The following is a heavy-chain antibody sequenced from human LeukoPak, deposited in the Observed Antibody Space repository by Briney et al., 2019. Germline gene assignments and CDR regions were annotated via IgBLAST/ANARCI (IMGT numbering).Heavy chain of an antibody. CDR1: GFTFSSYS. D-gene: IGHD2-2*01. CDR3: ARDQDKDVVVPAAAGLDY. V-gene: IGHV3-21*01. Sequence: GGSLRLSCAASGFTFSSYSMNWVRQAPGKGLEWASSISSSSSYIYYADSVKGRFTISRDNAKNSLYLQMNSLRAEDTAVYYCARDQDKDVVVPAAAGLDYWGQGTLVTVSS. CDR2: ISSSSSYI. J-gene: IGHJ4*02.